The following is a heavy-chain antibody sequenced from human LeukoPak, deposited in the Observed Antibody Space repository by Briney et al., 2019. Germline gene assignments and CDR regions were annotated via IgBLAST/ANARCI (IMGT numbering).Heavy chain of an antibody. J-gene: IGHJ4*02. CDR2: ISGSGGST. CDR1: GFTFSSDA. V-gene: IGHV3-23*01. CDR3: AKESGTFDY. Sequence: GSLRLSCAASGFTFSSDAMSWVRQAPGPGLEWVSAISGSGGSTYSADSGTGRFTISRDNSRTTPYLQMNSLMGAAPAVYYCAKESGTFDYWGQGTLVTVSS. D-gene: IGHD3-3*01.